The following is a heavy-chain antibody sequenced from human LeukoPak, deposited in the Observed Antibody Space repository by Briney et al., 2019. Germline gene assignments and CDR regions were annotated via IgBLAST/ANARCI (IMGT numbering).Heavy chain of an antibody. CDR3: ARGRGSTSFLYYYYYYMDV. CDR1: GGSFSGYY. D-gene: IGHD2-2*01. Sequence: PSETLSLTCAVYGGSFSGYYWSWIRQPPGKGLEWIGEINHSGSTNYNPSLKSRVTISVDTSKNQFSLKLSSVTAVDTAVYYCARGRGSTSFLYYYYYYMDVWGKGTTVTVSS. V-gene: IGHV4-34*01. J-gene: IGHJ6*03. CDR2: INHSGST.